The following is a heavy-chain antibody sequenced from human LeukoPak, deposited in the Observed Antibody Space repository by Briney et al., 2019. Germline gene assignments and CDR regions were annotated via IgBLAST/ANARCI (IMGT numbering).Heavy chain of an antibody. V-gene: IGHV3-30-3*01. CDR1: GFTFSSYA. Sequence: GSLRLSCAASGFTFSSYAMFWVRQAPGKGLYWVTIISYDGSNAYFADSVKGRFTISRDNSKNALYLQMDSLRVEDTAVYYCAIDPNWGTHSWGQGVLVTVSS. CDR2: ISYDGSNA. J-gene: IGHJ4*02. D-gene: IGHD7-27*01. CDR3: AIDPNWGTHS.